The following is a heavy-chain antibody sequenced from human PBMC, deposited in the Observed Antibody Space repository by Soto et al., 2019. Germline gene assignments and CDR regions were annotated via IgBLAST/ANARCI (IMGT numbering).Heavy chain of an antibody. V-gene: IGHV1-69*06. CDR2: IIPIFGTA. J-gene: IGHJ6*02. CDR1: GGTFSSYA. D-gene: IGHD6-6*01. Sequence: GASVKVSCKASGGTFSSYAISWVRQAPGQGLEWMGGIIPIFGTANYAQKFQGRVTITADKPTSTAYMELSSLRSEDTAVYYCAREYSSSSGYYYGMDVWGQGTTVTVSS. CDR3: AREYSSSSGYYYGMDV.